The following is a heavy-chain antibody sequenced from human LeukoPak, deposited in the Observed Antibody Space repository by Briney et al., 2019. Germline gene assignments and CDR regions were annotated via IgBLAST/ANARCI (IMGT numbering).Heavy chain of an antibody. V-gene: IGHV4-59*12. CDR3: AREFRTDYGDLYYFDY. Sequence: SETLSLTCTVSGGSISSYYWSWIRQPPGKGLEWIGYIYYSGSTYYNPSLKSRVTISVDTSKNQFSLKLSSVTAADTAVYYCAREFRTDYGDLYYFDYWGQGTLVTVSS. J-gene: IGHJ4*02. CDR2: IYYSGST. CDR1: GGSISSYY. D-gene: IGHD4-17*01.